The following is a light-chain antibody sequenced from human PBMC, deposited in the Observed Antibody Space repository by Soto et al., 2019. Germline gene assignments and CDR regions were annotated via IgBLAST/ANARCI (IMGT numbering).Light chain of an antibody. CDR1: NSDIGGYNY. Sequence: QSALTQPASVSGSPGQSITISCTGTNSDIGGYNYVSWYRHHPGEAPKLMIYGVTNRPPGVSTRFSGSKSDYTASLTISGLQAEDEADYYCNSHTSGDFRVFGTGTKLTVL. CDR3: NSHTSGDFRV. CDR2: GVT. V-gene: IGLV2-14*01. J-gene: IGLJ1*01.